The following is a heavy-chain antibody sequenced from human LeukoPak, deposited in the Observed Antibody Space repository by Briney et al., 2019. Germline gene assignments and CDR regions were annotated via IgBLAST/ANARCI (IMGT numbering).Heavy chain of an antibody. J-gene: IGHJ4*02. Sequence: GGSLRLSCTASGFSFSGHWMHWARRLPGKGLVWVPRISLTGSTTSYADPVKGRFTASRANAKNTLYLKVNNLRAKDTAVYSCARGPNSNWSGLDFWGQGTLLTVSS. V-gene: IGHV3-74*01. CDR1: GFSFSGHW. CDR3: ARGPNSNWSGLDF. CDR2: ISLTGSTT. D-gene: IGHD6-6*01.